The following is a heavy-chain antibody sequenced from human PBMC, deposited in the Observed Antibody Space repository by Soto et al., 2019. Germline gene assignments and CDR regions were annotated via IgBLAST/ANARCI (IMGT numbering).Heavy chain of an antibody. CDR3: ARLSYDTLDPSTPTMHFDY. V-gene: IGHV2-5*02. J-gene: IGHJ4*02. D-gene: IGHD3-9*01. CDR2: IYWDDER. Sequence: QITLKESGPTLVKPTQTLTLTCTFSGFSLSSTGVGVGWIRQPPGKALEWLAVIYWDDERRYSPSLKTRFTITKDTSKTQVVLTLTNVDPVDTATYYCARLSYDTLDPSTPTMHFDYWGQGSLVTVSS. CDR1: GFSLSSTGVG.